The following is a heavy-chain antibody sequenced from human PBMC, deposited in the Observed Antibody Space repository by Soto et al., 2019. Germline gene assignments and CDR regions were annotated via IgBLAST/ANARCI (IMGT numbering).Heavy chain of an antibody. Sequence: GGSLRLSCAASGFTFSSYSMNWVRQAPGKGLEWVSSISSSSSYIYYADSVKGRFTISRDNAKNSLYLQMNSLRAEDTAVYYCASLLGYCSSTSCSAYYYYYGMDVWGQGTTVTVSS. V-gene: IGHV3-21*01. CDR3: ASLLGYCSSTSCSAYYYYYGMDV. D-gene: IGHD2-2*01. J-gene: IGHJ6*02. CDR1: GFTFSSYS. CDR2: ISSSSSYI.